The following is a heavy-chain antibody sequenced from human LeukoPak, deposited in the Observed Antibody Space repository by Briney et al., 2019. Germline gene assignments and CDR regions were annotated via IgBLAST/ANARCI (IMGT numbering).Heavy chain of an antibody. CDR1: GGSFSGYY. Sequence: SETLSLTCAVYGGSFSGYYWSWIRQPPGKGLEWIGEINHSGSTNYNPSFKSRVTISVDTSKNQFSLKPSSVTAADTAVYYCASWPILDYWGQGTLVTVSS. CDR3: ASWPILDY. CDR2: INHSGST. V-gene: IGHV4-34*01. J-gene: IGHJ4*02.